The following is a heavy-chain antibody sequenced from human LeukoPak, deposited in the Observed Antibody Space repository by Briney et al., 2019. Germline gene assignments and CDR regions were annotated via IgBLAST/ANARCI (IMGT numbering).Heavy chain of an antibody. D-gene: IGHD7-27*01. CDR2: INHSGST. V-gene: IGHV4-34*01. J-gene: IGHJ4*02. Sequence: SETLSLTCAVYGGSFSGYYWSWIRQPPGKGLEWIGEINHSGSTNYNPSLKSRVTISVDRSKNQFSLKLSSVTAADTAVYYCARGPNWGWADYWGQGTLVTVSS. CDR1: GGSFSGYY. CDR3: ARGPNWGWADY.